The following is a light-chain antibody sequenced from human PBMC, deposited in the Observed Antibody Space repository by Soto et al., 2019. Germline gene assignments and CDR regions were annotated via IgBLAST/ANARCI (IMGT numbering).Light chain of an antibody. CDR1: SSDIGGYDY. CDR3: TSYSRYRVLV. Sequence: QSVLTQPPSASGSPGQSVTISCTGTSSDIGGYDYVSRYQQHPGKAPKLIIYEVSKRPSGVPDRFSGSKSGNTASLTVSGLQAEDEADYYCTSYSRYRVLVFGGGTKLTVL. CDR2: EVS. V-gene: IGLV2-8*01. J-gene: IGLJ3*02.